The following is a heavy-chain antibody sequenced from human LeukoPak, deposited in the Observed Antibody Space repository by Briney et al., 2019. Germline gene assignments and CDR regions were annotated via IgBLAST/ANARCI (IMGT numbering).Heavy chain of an antibody. J-gene: IGHJ4*02. CDR2: IYSGGST. CDR1: GFTVSSNY. V-gene: IGHV3-53*01. D-gene: IGHD1-1*01. Sequence: GGSLRLSCAASGFTVSSNYMSWVRQAPGQGLEWVSVIYSGGSTYYADSVKGRFTISRDNSKDTLYLQMNSLRAEDTAVYFCARDLQGGTLDYWGQGTLVTVSS. CDR3: ARDLQGGTLDY.